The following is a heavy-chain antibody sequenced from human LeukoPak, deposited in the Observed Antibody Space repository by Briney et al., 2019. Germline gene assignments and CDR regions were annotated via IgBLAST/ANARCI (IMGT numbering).Heavy chain of an antibody. CDR2: ISSGSRSI. D-gene: IGHD4-17*01. J-gene: IGHJ4*02. Sequence: GGSLRLSCAVSGFTFSNYGMNWLRQAPGKGPDWVSFISSGSRSIYYADSVKGRFTISRDNAKNSLYLQMNSLRTEDTAVYYCARDNYDYGDYYFDYWGQGTLVTVSS. CDR3: ARDNYDYGDYYFDY. CDR1: GFTFSNYG. V-gene: IGHV3-21*01.